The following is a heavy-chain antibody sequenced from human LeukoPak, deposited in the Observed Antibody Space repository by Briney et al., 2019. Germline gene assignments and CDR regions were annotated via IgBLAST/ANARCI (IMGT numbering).Heavy chain of an antibody. CDR3: ARVGIQLWLRGAFDI. CDR2: IYYTGSI. J-gene: IGHJ3*02. V-gene: IGHV4-30-4*01. D-gene: IGHD5-18*01. Sequence: SETLSLTCIVSGGSISSGDYYWSWIRQSPGKGLEWIGYIYYTGSISCNPSLKSRLTISVDTSKNQFSLKLSSVTAADTAVYYCARVGIQLWLRGAFDIWGQGTMVTVSS. CDR1: GGSISSGDYY.